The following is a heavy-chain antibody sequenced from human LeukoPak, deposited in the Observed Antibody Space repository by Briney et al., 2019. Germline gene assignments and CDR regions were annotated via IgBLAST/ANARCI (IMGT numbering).Heavy chain of an antibody. V-gene: IGHV3-23*01. D-gene: IGHD4-23*01. CDR1: GFTFSSYG. J-gene: IGHJ4*02. Sequence: QPGGSLRLSCAASGFTFSSYGMSWVRQAPGKGLEWVSAISGSGGSTYYADSVKGRFTISRDNSKNTLYLQMNSLRAEDTAVYYCARDAYGFDYGGNLDYWGQGTLVTVSS. CDR3: ARDAYGFDYGGNLDY. CDR2: ISGSGGST.